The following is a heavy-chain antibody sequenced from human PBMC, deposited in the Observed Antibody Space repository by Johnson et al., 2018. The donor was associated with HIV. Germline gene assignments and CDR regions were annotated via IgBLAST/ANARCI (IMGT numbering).Heavy chain of an antibody. CDR1: GFTFSSYA. V-gene: IGHV3-30-3*01. CDR2: ISYDGSNK. Sequence: QVQLVESGGGVVQPGRSLRLSCAASGFTFSSYAMHWVRQAPGKGLEWVAVISYDGSNKYYADSVKGRFTISRDNAKNSLYLQMNSLRAEDTALYYCAKDIVGATGAFDIWGQGTMVTVSS. J-gene: IGHJ3*02. D-gene: IGHD1-26*01. CDR3: AKDIVGATGAFDI.